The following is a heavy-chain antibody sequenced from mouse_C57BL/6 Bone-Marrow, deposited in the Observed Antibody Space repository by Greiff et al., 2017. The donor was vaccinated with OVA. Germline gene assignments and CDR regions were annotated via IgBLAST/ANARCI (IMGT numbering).Heavy chain of an antibody. CDR3: ARYADPYYAMDY. CDR1: GFTFSDFY. Sequence: EVQLVESGGGLVQSGRSLRLSCATSGFTFSDFYMEWVRQAPGKGLEWIAASRNKANDYTTEYSASVKGRFIVSRDTSQSILYLQMDALRAEDTAIYYCARYADPYYAMDYWGQGTSVTVSS. J-gene: IGHJ4*01. CDR2: SRNKANDYTT. V-gene: IGHV7-1*01.